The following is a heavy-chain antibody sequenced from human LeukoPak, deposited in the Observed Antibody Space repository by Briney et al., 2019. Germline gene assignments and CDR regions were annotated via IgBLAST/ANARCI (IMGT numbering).Heavy chain of an antibody. CDR2: IYPGDSDT. V-gene: IGHV5-51*03. Sequence: GESLKISCKGSGYSFTSYWIGWVRQKPGKGLEWMGIIYPGDSDTRYSPSFQGQVTISADKSISTAYLQWSSLKASDTAMYYCARTYYYDSSGYSTAFDYWGQGTLVTVSS. CDR3: ARTYYYDSSGYSTAFDY. CDR1: GYSFTSYW. D-gene: IGHD3-22*01. J-gene: IGHJ4*02.